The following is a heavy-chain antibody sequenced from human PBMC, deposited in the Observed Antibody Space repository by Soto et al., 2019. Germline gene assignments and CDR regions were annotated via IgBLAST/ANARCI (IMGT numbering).Heavy chain of an antibody. CDR2: IYYSGSI. CDR3: ARVYFGSGSFRRPIDY. CDR1: GGSISNYY. Sequence: TSETLSLTCTVSGGSISNYYWSWIRQPPGKGLEWIGYIYYSGSINYNPSLNSRVSISVDTSKNQFSLSLRFVTAADTAVYYCARVYFGSGSFRRPIDYWGQGILVTVSS. J-gene: IGHJ4*02. D-gene: IGHD3-10*01. V-gene: IGHV4-59*12.